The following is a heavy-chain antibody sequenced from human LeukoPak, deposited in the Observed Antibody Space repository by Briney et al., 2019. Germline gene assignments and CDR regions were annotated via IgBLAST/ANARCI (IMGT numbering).Heavy chain of an antibody. J-gene: IGHJ4*02. CDR2: IWYDGSNK. V-gene: IGHV3-33*01. D-gene: IGHD3-22*01. CDR3: ARLQPYFYDSSGYSDY. CDR1: GFTFSSFG. Sequence: PGGSLRLSCATSGFTFSSFGTHWVRQAPGKGLEWVAVIWYDGSNKYYADSVKGRFTISRDNSKSTLYLQMNSLRAEDTAVYYCARLQPYFYDSSGYSDYWGQGTLVTVSS.